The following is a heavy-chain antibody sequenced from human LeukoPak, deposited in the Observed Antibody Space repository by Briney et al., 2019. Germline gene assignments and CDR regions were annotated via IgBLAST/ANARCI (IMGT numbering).Heavy chain of an antibody. V-gene: IGHV4-61*02. Sequence: PSETLSLTCTVSGGSISSGSYYWSWIRQPAGKGLEWIGRIYTSGSTNYNPSLKSRVTISVDTSKNQFSLKLSSVTAADTAVYSCARDLFRMGGATSRYYYYYMDVWGKGTTVTVSS. J-gene: IGHJ6*03. CDR2: IYTSGST. D-gene: IGHD1-26*01. CDR1: GGSISSGSYY. CDR3: ARDLFRMGGATSRYYYYYMDV.